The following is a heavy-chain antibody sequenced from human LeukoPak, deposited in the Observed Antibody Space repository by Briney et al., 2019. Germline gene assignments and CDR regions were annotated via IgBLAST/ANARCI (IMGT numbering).Heavy chain of an antibody. CDR3: AKDRNYYDSSGRDAFDI. Sequence: GSLRLSCVASGFTFSGYAMSWVRQAPGRGLEWVSAISAGGGSTYYADSVKGRFTISRDNSKNTLYLQMNSLRAEDTAVYYCAKDRNYYDSSGRDAFDIWGQGTMVTVSS. CDR2: ISAGGGST. V-gene: IGHV3-23*01. CDR1: GFTFSGYA. D-gene: IGHD3-22*01. J-gene: IGHJ3*02.